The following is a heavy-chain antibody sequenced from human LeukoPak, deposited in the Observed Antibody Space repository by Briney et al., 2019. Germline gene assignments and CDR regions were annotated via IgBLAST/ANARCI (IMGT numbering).Heavy chain of an antibody. Sequence: SVKVSCKASGGTFSSYAISWVRQAPGQGLEWMGRIIPILGIANYAQKFQGRVTITADKSTSTAYMELSSLRSEDTAVYYCASYVVMATIGFDYWGQGTLVTVSS. CDR2: IIPILGIA. CDR3: ASYVVMATIGFDY. J-gene: IGHJ4*02. CDR1: GGTFSSYA. D-gene: IGHD5-24*01. V-gene: IGHV1-69*04.